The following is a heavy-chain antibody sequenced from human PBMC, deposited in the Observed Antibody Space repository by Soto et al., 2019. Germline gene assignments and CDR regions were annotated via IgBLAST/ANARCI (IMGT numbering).Heavy chain of an antibody. D-gene: IGHD7-27*01. CDR2: VVPMFRTP. Sequence: QVQLVQSGAEVKNPGSSVKVSCKVSGGTFRKFAVSWVRQAPGQGLEWMGGVVPMFRTPNYAQKFQGRVTITADESTSTAYMELRSLKSEDTAVYYCATGATGDFGDFDLWGRGTLVTVSS. CDR1: GGTFRKFA. J-gene: IGHJ2*01. CDR3: ATGATGDFGDFDL. V-gene: IGHV1-69*01.